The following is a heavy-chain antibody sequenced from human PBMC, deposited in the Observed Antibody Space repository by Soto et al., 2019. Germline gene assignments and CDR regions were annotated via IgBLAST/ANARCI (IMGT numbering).Heavy chain of an antibody. J-gene: IGHJ5*02. CDR2: INAYNGNT. Sequence: QVQLVQSGAEVKKPGASVKVSCKASGYTFTSYGISWVRQAPGQGLEWMGWINAYNGNTNYAQKLQGRVTMTTDTTTGTAYMELRSLGSDDTAVYYWARVPPPCGPWGQGTLVTVPS. CDR3: ARVPPPCGP. V-gene: IGHV1-18*01. CDR1: GYTFTSYG.